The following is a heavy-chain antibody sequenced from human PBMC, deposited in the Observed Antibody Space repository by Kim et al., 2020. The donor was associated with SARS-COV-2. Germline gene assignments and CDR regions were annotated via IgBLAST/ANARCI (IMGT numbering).Heavy chain of an antibody. J-gene: IGHJ4*02. CDR1: GYTFTSYY. CDR3: ARGHIVVVPAAVYYFDY. D-gene: IGHD2-2*01. V-gene: IGHV1-46*01. CDR2: INPSGGST. Sequence: ASVKVSCKASGYTFTSYYMHWVRQAPGQGLEWMGIINPSGGSTSYAQKFQGRVTMTRDTSTSTVYMELSSLRSEDTAVYYCARGHIVVVPAAVYYFDYWGQGTLGTVSS.